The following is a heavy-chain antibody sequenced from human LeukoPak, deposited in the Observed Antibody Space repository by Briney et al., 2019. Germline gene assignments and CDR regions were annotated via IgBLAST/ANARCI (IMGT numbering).Heavy chain of an antibody. CDR3: ARVFGYYFGSGSLRFDP. Sequence: SETLSLTCTVYGGSISSGGYYWSWIRQPPGKGLAWIGYIHYSGSTYYNPSLKSRITISIHTSKNQFSLKLSSVTAADTAVYYCARVFGYYFGSGSLRFDPWGQGTLVTVSS. D-gene: IGHD3-10*01. CDR1: GGSISSGGYY. CDR2: IHYSGST. V-gene: IGHV4-30-4*01. J-gene: IGHJ5*02.